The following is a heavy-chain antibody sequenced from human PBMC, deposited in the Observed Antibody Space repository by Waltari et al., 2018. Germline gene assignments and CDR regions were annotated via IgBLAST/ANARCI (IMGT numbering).Heavy chain of an antibody. D-gene: IGHD1-1*01. J-gene: IGHJ6*02. Sequence: EEQLVESGGGLVQPGDSLRLSCAASGFTFSSFWMNWVRHAPGRGPWCVSRISTDASDTTYADSVKGRFTISRDNARNTLYLQMNRLRAEDTAVYFCARVSRRTYRSPVPGRHYYYGMDVWGQGTTVTVSS. CDR2: ISTDASDT. CDR1: GFTFSSFW. V-gene: IGHV3-74*03. CDR3: ARVSRRTYRSPVPGRHYYYGMDV.